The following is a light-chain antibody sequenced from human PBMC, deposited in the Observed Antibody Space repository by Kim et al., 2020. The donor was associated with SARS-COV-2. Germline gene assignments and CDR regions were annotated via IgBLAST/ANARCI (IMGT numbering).Light chain of an antibody. CDR1: QGISSY. Sequence: ASTGDRVTITCRASQGISSYLAWYQQKPGKAPKLLIYAASTLQSGVPSRFSGSGSGTDFTLTISCLQSEDFATYYCQQYSGYPRTFGGGTKVDIK. CDR3: QQYSGYPRT. J-gene: IGKJ4*01. CDR2: AAS. V-gene: IGKV1-8*01.